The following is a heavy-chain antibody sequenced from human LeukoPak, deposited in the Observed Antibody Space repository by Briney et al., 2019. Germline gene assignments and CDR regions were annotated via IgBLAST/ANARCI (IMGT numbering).Heavy chain of an antibody. CDR1: GGSITSSNFY. J-gene: IGHJ4*02. CDR2: IYYSGTT. CDR3: ARLDFSSGYYGYYFDY. Sequence: SETLSLTCTVSGGSITSSNFYWGWIRQPPGKGLEWIGSIYYSGTTYYNPPLKSRVTISVDTSKNQFSLKLTSVTAADTAVYYCARLDFSSGYYGYYFDYWGQGALVTVSS. D-gene: IGHD3-22*01. V-gene: IGHV4-39*01.